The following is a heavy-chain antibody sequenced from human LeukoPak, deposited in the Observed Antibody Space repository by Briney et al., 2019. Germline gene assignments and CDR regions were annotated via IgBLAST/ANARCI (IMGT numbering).Heavy chain of an antibody. CDR2: IYYSGST. J-gene: IGHJ4*02. CDR1: GGSISDYY. V-gene: IGHV4-59*12. Sequence: SETLSLTCTVSGGSISDYYWSWIRQPPGKGLEWIGYIYYSGSTNYNPSLKSRVTISVDTSKNQFSLKLSSVTAADTAVYYCARGLFYYYDSRGYFDYWGQGTLVTVSS. CDR3: ARGLFYYYDSRGYFDY. D-gene: IGHD3-22*01.